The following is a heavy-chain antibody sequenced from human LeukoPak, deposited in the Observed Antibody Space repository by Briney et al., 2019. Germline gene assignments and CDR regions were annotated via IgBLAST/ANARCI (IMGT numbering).Heavy chain of an antibody. V-gene: IGHV4-34*01. CDR3: ARRWGSGYFPYYFDY. Sequence: SETLSLTCAVYGGSFSGYYWSWIRQPPGKGLEWIGEINHSGSTNYNPSLKSRFTMSVDTSKNQFSLKLSSVTAADTAMYYCARRWGSGYFPYYFDYWGQGTLVTVSS. CDR1: GGSFSGYY. D-gene: IGHD3-22*01. CDR2: INHSGST. J-gene: IGHJ4*02.